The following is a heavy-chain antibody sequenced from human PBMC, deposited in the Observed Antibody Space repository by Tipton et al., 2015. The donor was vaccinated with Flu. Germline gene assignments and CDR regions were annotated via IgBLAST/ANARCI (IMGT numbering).Heavy chain of an antibody. CDR2: IRYEGSNK. CDR1: GFTFSSYG. Sequence: SLRLSCAASGFTFSSYGMHWVRQAPGKGLEWVAFIRYEGSNKYYADSVKGRFTISRDNSKNTLYLQMNSLRAEDTAVYYCAKLVTTVTTGGAFDIWGQGKMVTV. J-gene: IGHJ3*02. D-gene: IGHD4-17*01. V-gene: IGHV3-30*02. CDR3: AKLVTTVTTGGAFDI.